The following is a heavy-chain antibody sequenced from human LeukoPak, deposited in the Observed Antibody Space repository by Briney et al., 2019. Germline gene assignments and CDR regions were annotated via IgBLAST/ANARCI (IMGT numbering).Heavy chain of an antibody. D-gene: IGHD6-13*01. CDR2: ISYDGSNK. V-gene: IGHV3-30*18. J-gene: IGHJ6*02. CDR3: AKDLSSSWYYYYYGMDV. CDR1: GFTFSSYG. Sequence: PGGSLRLSCAASGFTFSSYGMHWVRQAPGKGLEWVAGISYDGSNKYYADSVKGRFTISRDNSKNTLYLQMNSLRAEDTAVYYCAKDLSSSWYYYYYGMDVWGQGTTVTVSS.